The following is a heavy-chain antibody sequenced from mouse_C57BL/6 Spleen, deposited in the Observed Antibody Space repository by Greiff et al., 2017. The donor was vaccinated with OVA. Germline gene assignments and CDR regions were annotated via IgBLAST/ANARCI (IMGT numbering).Heavy chain of an antibody. CDR3: ARRGSLGMDY. V-gene: IGHV5-12*01. CDR1: GFTFSDYY. D-gene: IGHD4-1*01. Sequence: EVHLVESGGGLVQPGGSLKLSCAASGFTFSDYYMYWVRQTPEKRLEWVAYISNGGGSTYYPDTVKGRFTISRDNAKNTLYLQMSRLKSEDTAMYYCARRGSLGMDYWGQGTSVTVSS. CDR2: ISNGGGST. J-gene: IGHJ4*01.